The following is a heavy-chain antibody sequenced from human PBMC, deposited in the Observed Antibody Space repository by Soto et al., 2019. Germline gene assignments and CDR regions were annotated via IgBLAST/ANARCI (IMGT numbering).Heavy chain of an antibody. CDR2: IYPGDSDT. Sequence: PGESLKISYKGSGYNFAGSWIGWVRQMPGKGLEWVGFIYPGDSDTKYSPSFQGQVTISADKSITTAYLQRGGLKASDTAMYFCVTLREFSNGVCDRFDFWGQGTRVTVSS. V-gene: IGHV5-51*01. CDR3: VTLREFSNGVCDRFDF. CDR1: GYNFAGSW. J-gene: IGHJ4*02. D-gene: IGHD2-8*01.